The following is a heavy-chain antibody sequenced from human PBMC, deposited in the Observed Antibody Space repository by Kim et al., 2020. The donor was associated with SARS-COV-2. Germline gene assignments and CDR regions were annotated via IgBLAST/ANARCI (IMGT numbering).Heavy chain of an antibody. V-gene: IGHV3-7*03. J-gene: IGHJ2*01. D-gene: IGHD2-2*01. Sequence: GGSLRRSCAASGFTFSSYWMSWVRQAPGKGLEWVANIKQDGSEKYYVDSVKGRFTISRDNAKNSLYLQMNSLRAEDTAVYYCARDPSTCSSTSCSPGGYFDLWGRGTLVTVSS. CDR2: IKQDGSEK. CDR3: ARDPSTCSSTSCSPGGYFDL. CDR1: GFTFSSYW.